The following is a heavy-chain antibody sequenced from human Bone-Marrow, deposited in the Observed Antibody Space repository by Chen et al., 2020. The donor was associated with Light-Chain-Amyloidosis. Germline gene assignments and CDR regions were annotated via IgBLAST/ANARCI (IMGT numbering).Heavy chain of an antibody. CDR3: ARCRSGSYNDY. CDR1: GGSISSYY. CDR2: IYYSGST. J-gene: IGHJ4*02. D-gene: IGHD3-10*01. V-gene: IGHV4-59*01. Sequence: QVQLQESGPGLVKPSETLSLTCTVSGGSISSYYWSWIRQPPGKGLEWIGYIYYSGSTNYNPSLKSRVTISVDTSKNQFSLKLSSVTAADTAVYYCARCRSGSYNDYWGQGTLVTVSS.